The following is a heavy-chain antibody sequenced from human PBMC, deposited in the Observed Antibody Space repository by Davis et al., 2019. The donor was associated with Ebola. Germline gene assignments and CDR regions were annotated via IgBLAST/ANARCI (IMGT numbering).Heavy chain of an antibody. J-gene: IGHJ4*02. V-gene: IGHV3-11*04. Sequence: GESLKISCAASGFTVSSNYMSWVRQAPGKGLEWVLYISSSGSTIYYADSVKGRFTISRDNAKNTLYLQMNSLRAEDTAVYYCAREGRYCSGGSCYKDLDYWGQGTLVTVSS. CDR3: AREGRYCSGGSCYKDLDY. D-gene: IGHD2-15*01. CDR2: ISSSGSTI. CDR1: GFTVSSNY.